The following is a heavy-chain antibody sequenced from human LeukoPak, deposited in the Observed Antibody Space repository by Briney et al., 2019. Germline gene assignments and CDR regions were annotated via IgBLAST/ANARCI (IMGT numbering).Heavy chain of an antibody. Sequence: PSETLSLTCTVSGGSISSYYWSWIRQPPGKGLEWIGYIYYSGSTNYNPSLKSRVTISVDTPKNQFSLKLSSVTAADTAVYYCARLRYYDSSGYYFYYYYGMDVWGQGTTVTVSS. CDR3: ARLRYYDSSGYYFYYYYGMDV. V-gene: IGHV4-59*08. CDR1: GGSISSYY. D-gene: IGHD3-22*01. J-gene: IGHJ6*02. CDR2: IYYSGST.